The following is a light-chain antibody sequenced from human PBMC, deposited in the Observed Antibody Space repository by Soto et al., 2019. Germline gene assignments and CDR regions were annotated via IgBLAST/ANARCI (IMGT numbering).Light chain of an antibody. J-gene: IGKJ5*01. CDR1: QSVSSSY. CDR3: QQYGSSPRT. V-gene: IGKV3-20*01. Sequence: VLTPSAGTLSLSPGGRATLSCRASQSVSSSYLAWYQQRPGQAPRLLIYGAASRATGIPDRFSGSGPGTNFTLTISTLEPEDFAVHYCQQYGSSPRTFGQGTRLEIK. CDR2: GAA.